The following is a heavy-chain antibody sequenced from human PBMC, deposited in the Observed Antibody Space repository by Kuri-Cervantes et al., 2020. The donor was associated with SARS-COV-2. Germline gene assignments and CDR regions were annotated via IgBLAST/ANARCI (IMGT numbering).Heavy chain of an antibody. CDR2: IWYDGSNK. Sequence: GESLKISCAASGFTFSSYGMHWVRQAPGKGLEWVAVIWYDGSNKYYADSVKGRFTISRDNTKNTLYLQMNSLRAEDTAVYYCARDSCSSTSCGHSSWGQGTMVTVSS. V-gene: IGHV3-33*01. CDR1: GFTFSSYG. D-gene: IGHD2-2*01. J-gene: IGHJ3*01. CDR3: ARDSCSSTSCGHSS.